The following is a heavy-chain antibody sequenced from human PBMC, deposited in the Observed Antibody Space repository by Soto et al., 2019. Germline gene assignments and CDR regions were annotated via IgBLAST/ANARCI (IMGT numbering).Heavy chain of an antibody. Sequence: EVQLVESGGGLVKPGGSLRLSCAASGFTFSSYSMNWVRQAPGKGLEWVSSISSSSSYIYYADSVKGRFTISRDNAKNSLYLQMNSLRAEDTAVYYCARGADCSSTSCYAWFDPLGQGTLVTVSS. D-gene: IGHD2-2*01. CDR2: ISSSSSYI. CDR3: ARGADCSSTSCYAWFDP. J-gene: IGHJ5*02. V-gene: IGHV3-21*01. CDR1: GFTFSSYS.